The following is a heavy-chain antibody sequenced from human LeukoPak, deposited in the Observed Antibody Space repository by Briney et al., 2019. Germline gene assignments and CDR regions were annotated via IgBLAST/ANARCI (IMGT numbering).Heavy chain of an antibody. Sequence: ASVKVSCKASGGTFSSYAISWVRQAPGQGLEWMGGIIPIFGTANYAQKFQGRVTITADESTSTAYMELRSLRSDDTAVYYCARALYYYDSSGYYYVGAFDIWGQGTMVTVSS. CDR3: ARALYYYDSSGYYYVGAFDI. CDR1: GGTFSSYA. D-gene: IGHD3-22*01. J-gene: IGHJ3*02. V-gene: IGHV1-69*13. CDR2: IIPIFGTA.